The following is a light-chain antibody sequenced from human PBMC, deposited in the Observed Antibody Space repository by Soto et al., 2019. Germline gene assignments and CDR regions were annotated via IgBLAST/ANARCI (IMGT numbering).Light chain of an antibody. CDR1: QGISNN. CDR2: GAS. J-gene: IGKJ1*01. Sequence: DIQMTQSPSSLSASVGDRVTITCRASQGISNNLAWYQQKPGKVPKLLIYGASTLQSGVPSRFSGSVSGKDFTLTISNRQPEDVATYYWQKYDSAPLTFGQGTKVEFK. CDR3: QKYDSAPLT. V-gene: IGKV1-27*01.